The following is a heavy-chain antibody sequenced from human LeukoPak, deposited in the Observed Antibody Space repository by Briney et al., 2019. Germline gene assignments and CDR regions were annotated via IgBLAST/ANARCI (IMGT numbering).Heavy chain of an antibody. CDR2: ISAYNGNT. D-gene: IGHD5-18*01. Sequence: GASVKVSCKASGYTFTSYGISWVRQAPGQGLEWMGWISAYNGNTNYAQKLQGRVTMTTDTSTSTAYMELRSLRSDDTAVYYCARDAVDTAMADAFDIWGQGTMVTVSS. V-gene: IGHV1-18*01. J-gene: IGHJ3*02. CDR3: ARDAVDTAMADAFDI. CDR1: GYTFTSYG.